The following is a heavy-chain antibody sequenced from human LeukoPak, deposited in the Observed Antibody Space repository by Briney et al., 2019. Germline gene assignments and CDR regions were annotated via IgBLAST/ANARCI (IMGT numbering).Heavy chain of an antibody. D-gene: IGHD6-13*01. J-gene: IGHJ5*02. CDR2: ISGSGGST. CDR3: ARGRPTTSIAAAGVNWFDP. Sequence: GGSLRLSCAASGFTFSSYGMSWVRQAPGKGLEWVSAISGSGGSTYYADSVKGRFTISRDNSKNTLYLQMNSLRAEDTAVYYCARGRPTTSIAAAGVNWFDPWGQGTLVTVSS. V-gene: IGHV3-23*01. CDR1: GFTFSSYG.